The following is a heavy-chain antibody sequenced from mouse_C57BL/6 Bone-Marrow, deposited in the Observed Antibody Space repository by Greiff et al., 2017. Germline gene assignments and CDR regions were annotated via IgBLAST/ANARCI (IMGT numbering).Heavy chain of an antibody. CDR3: ARSTMITTGYYYAMDY. J-gene: IGHJ4*01. V-gene: IGHV1-50*01. Sequence: VQLQQPGAELVKPGASVKLSCKASGYTFTSYWMQWVTQRPGQGLEWIGEIDPSDSYPNYNQKLKGKATLTVDTSSSTAYMQLSSLTSEDSAVYYCARSTMITTGYYYAMDYWGQGTSVTVSS. D-gene: IGHD2-4*01. CDR1: GYTFTSYW. CDR2: IDPSDSYP.